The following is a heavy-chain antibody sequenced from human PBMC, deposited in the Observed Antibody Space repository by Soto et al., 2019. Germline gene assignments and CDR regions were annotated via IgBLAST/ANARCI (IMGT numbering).Heavy chain of an antibody. D-gene: IGHD3-3*01. CDR3: ARGRDDFWSGYYNDY. V-gene: IGHV4-34*01. J-gene: IGHJ4*02. Sequence: SETLSLTCAVYGGSFSGYYWSWIRQPPGKGLEWIGEINHSGSTNYNPSLKSRVTISVDTSKNQFSLKLSSVTAADTAVYYCARGRDDFWSGYYNDYWGQGTLVTVSS. CDR1: GGSFSGYY. CDR2: INHSGST.